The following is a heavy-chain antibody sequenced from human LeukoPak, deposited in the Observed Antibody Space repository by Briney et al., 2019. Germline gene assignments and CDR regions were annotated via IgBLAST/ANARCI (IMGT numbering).Heavy chain of an antibody. D-gene: IGHD5-18*01. CDR1: GGTFSSHA. CDR2: IIPIFGTA. V-gene: IGHV1-69*05. J-gene: IGHJ3*02. Sequence: SVKVSCKASGGTFSSHAISWVRQAPGQGLEWMGGIIPIFGTANYAQKFQGRVTITTDESTSTAYMELSSLRSEDTAVYYCARDLTAMVTGAFDIWDQGTMVTVSS. CDR3: ARDLTAMVTGAFDI.